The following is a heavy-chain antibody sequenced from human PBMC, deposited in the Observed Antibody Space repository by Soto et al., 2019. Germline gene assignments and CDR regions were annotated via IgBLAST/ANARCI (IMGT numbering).Heavy chain of an antibody. CDR2: IRDTGAST. J-gene: IGHJ4*02. V-gene: IGHV3-23*01. CDR1: GFTFSSYA. CDR3: AKVPNFGGHYYVDY. Sequence: EVQLLESRGGMVQPGGSLRLSCAASGFTFSSYAMSWVRQAPGKGLEWVSSIRDTGASTYYADSVKGRFTISRDNFQNTLYLQMNSLRAEDTAVYFCAKVPNFGGHYYVDYWGQGILVTVSS. D-gene: IGHD4-17*01.